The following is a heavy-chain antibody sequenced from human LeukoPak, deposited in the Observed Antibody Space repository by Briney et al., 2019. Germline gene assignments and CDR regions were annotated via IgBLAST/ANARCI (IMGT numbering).Heavy chain of an antibody. D-gene: IGHD1-1*01. J-gene: IGHJ4*02. Sequence: PGGSLRLSCAASGFTFSSYGMNSIPQAPGKGLEWVSVINDSGGNTFYADSVKGRFTISRDNSKNTLYLQMSSLRGEDTAVYYCARSLKWNLVGFNYWGQGTLVTVSS. CDR1: GFTFSSYG. V-gene: IGHV3-23*01. CDR3: ARSLKWNLVGFNY. CDR2: INDSGGNT.